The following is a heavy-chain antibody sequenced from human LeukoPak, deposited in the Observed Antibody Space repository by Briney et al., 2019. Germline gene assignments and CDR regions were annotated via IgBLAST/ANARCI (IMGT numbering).Heavy chain of an antibody. CDR2: IIPILGIA. CDR3: ARGIDDILTGYYIDYFDY. D-gene: IGHD3-9*01. J-gene: IGHJ4*02. V-gene: IGHV1-69*04. Sequence: ASVKVSCKASGGTFSSYAISWVRQAPGQGLEWMGRIIPILGIANYAQKFQGRVTITADKSTSTAYKELSSLRSEDTAVYYCARGIDDILTGYYIDYFDYWGQGTLVTVSS. CDR1: GGTFSSYA.